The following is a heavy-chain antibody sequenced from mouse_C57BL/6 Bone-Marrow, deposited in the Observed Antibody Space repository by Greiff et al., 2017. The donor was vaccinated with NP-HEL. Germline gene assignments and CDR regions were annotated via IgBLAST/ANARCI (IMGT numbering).Heavy chain of an antibody. V-gene: IGHV14-4*01. CDR3: TTKVPYYFDY. D-gene: IGHD1-3*01. CDR2: IDPENGDT. Sequence: VHVKQSGAELVRPGASVKLSCTASGFNIKDDYMHWVKQRPEQGLEWIGWIDPENGDTEYASKFQGKATITADTSSNTAYLQLSSLTSEDTAVYYCTTKVPYYFDYWGQGTTLTVSS. CDR1: GFNIKDDY. J-gene: IGHJ2*01.